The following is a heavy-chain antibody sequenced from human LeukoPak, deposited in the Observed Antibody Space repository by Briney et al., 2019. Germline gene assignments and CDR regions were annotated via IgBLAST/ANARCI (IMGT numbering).Heavy chain of an antibody. CDR1: GYTFTSYG. J-gene: IGHJ4*02. CDR2: ISAYNGNT. Sequence: GASVKVSCKASGYTFTSYGISWVRQAPGQGLEWMGWISAYNGNTNYAQKLQGRVTMTTDTSTSTAYMELRSLRSDDTAVYYCARDHRYYDGSGYSGYWGQGTLVTVSS. V-gene: IGHV1-18*01. CDR3: ARDHRYYDGSGYSGY. D-gene: IGHD3-22*01.